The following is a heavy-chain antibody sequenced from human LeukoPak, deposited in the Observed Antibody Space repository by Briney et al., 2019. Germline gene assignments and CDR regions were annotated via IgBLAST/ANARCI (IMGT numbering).Heavy chain of an antibody. D-gene: IGHD6-13*01. V-gene: IGHV4-34*01. Sequence: SETLSLTCAVYGASFSDYYWSWIRQPPGKGLDWIGEVHHSGSTSFNPSLKSRVTISLDTSKSQFSLKLNSVTAADTAVYYCARARGLWQQLVPLDPWGQGTLVTVSS. CDR1: GASFSDYY. CDR3: ARARGLWQQLVPLDP. J-gene: IGHJ5*02. CDR2: VHHSGST.